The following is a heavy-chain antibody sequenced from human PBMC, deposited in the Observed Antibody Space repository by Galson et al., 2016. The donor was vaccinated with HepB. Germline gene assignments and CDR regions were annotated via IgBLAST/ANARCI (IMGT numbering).Heavy chain of an antibody. CDR2: ISGGGDTT. Sequence: SLRLSCAASGFTFSNYAMSWVRQAPGKGLEWVSSISGGGDTTYDADAVRGRFTISRDNSRNTLSLQMDSLRAEDSAIYYCAKGNIVQVPAAPYAWGQGALVTVSS. D-gene: IGHD2-2*01. V-gene: IGHV3-23*01. CDR1: GFTFSNYA. CDR3: AKGNIVQVPAAPYA. J-gene: IGHJ5*02.